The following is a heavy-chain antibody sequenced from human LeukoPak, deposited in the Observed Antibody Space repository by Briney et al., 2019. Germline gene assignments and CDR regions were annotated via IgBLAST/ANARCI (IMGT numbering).Heavy chain of an antibody. J-gene: IGHJ4*02. D-gene: IGHD6-13*01. CDR1: GGSFSGYY. V-gene: IGHV4-34*01. CDR3: ARYSSSWYWSGYYFDY. CDR2: INHSGST. Sequence: SETLSLTCAVYGGSFSGYYWSWIRQPPGKGLEWIGEINHSGSTNYNPSLKSRVTISVDTSENQFSLKLSSVTAADTAVYYCARYSSSWYWSGYYFDYWGQGTLVTVSS.